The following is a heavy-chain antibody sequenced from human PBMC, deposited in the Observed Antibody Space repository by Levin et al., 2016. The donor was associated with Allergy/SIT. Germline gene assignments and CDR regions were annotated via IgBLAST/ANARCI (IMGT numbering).Heavy chain of an antibody. V-gene: IGHV4-59*08. Sequence: SETLSLTCTVSGDSISRNYWSWIRQPPGKGLEWIGYISHSGSTNSNPSLQSRVTISVDTSKNQFSLKLNSVTAADTAVYYCARHSWPGYYYYHGMDVWGQGTTVTVSS. CDR1: GDSISRNY. CDR3: ARHSWPGYYYYHGMDV. D-gene: IGHD1-1*01. J-gene: IGHJ6*02. CDR2: ISHSGST.